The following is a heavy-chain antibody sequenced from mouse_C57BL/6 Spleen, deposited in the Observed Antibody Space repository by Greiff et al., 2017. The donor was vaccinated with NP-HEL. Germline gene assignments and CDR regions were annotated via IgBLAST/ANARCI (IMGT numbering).Heavy chain of an antibody. Sequence: QVQLQQPGADLVKPGASVKLSCKASGYTFTSYWMHWVKQRPGQGLEWIGMIHPNSGSTNYNEKFKSKATLTVDKSSSTANMQLSSLTSEDSAVYYCAKGAYYSNHYYAMDYWGQGTSVTVSS. J-gene: IGHJ4*01. V-gene: IGHV1-64*01. CDR1: GYTFTSYW. CDR3: AKGAYYSNHYYAMDY. D-gene: IGHD2-5*01. CDR2: IHPNSGST.